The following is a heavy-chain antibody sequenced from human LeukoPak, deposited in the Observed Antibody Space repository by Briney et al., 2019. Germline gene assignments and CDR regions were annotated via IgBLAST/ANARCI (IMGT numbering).Heavy chain of an antibody. D-gene: IGHD7-27*01. J-gene: IGHJ6*02. CDR2: INPNSGGT. CDR1: GYTFTCYY. CDR3: ARVGLGMWVYGMDV. V-gene: IGHV1-2*06. Sequence: ASVKVSCKASGYTFTCYYMHWVRQAPGQGLEWMGRINPNSGGTNYAQKFQGRVTMTRDTSISTAYMELSRLRSDDTAVYYCARVGLGMWVYGMDVWGQGTTVTVSS.